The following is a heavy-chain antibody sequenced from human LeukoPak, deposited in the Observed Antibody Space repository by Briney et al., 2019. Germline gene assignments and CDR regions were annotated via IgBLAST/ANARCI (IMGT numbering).Heavy chain of an antibody. D-gene: IGHD2-15*01. Sequence: PSETLSLTCTVSGGSISSYYWSWIRQPPGKGLEWIGEINHSGSTNYNPSLKSRVTISVDTSKNQFSLKLSSVTAADTAVYYCARGWDIADYYFDYWGQGTLVTVSS. CDR2: INHSGST. CDR1: GGSISSYY. CDR3: ARGWDIADYYFDY. J-gene: IGHJ4*02. V-gene: IGHV4-34*01.